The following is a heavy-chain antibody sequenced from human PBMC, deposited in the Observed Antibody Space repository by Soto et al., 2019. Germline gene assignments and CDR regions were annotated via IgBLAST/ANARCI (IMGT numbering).Heavy chain of an antibody. CDR1: DGSVSTGNFY. D-gene: IGHD6-13*01. CDR3: AREEKQLARYGGDFDY. CDR2: IYYTGTT. Sequence: QVQLQESGPGLVKPSETLSLTCGVSDGSVSTGNFYWSWIRQPPGKGLEWIGQIYYTGTTNYNPPPKGPVPKSGDPSNNQFPLKVTSVTAADTAVYYCAREEKQLARYGGDFDYWGQGILVTVSS. V-gene: IGHV4-61*01. J-gene: IGHJ4*02.